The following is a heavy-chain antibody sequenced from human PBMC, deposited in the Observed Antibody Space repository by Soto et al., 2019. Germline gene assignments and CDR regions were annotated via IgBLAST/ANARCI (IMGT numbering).Heavy chain of an antibody. V-gene: IGHV1-69*01. D-gene: IGHD3-9*01. Sequence: QVQLVQSGAEVKEPGSSVKVSCMDSGGTFSSYGFSWVRQAPGQGPEWMGGIIPILGTANYAQRFHGRATITADESSTTIYMELGNLKFDDTAVYYCARWRGTSWLFGFDFWGQVTLVTVSS. CDR3: ARWRGTSWLFGFDF. CDR2: IIPILGTA. J-gene: IGHJ4*02. CDR1: GGTFSSYG.